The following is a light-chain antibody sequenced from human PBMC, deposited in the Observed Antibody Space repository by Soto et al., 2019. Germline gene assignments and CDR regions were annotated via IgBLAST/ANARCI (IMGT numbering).Light chain of an antibody. V-gene: IGKV3-15*01. J-gene: IGKJ1*01. Sequence: ELVMTQSPATLSVSPGERATLSCRASQSVSSNLAWYQQKPGQAPRLLIYGASTRATDIPVRFSGSGSGTEFTLTITGLQSEDFAVYYCQPYNNWPPETFGRGTRA. CDR2: GAS. CDR1: QSVSSN. CDR3: QPYNNWPPET.